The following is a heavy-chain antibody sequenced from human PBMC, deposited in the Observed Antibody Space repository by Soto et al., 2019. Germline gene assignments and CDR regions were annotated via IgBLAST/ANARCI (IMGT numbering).Heavy chain of an antibody. CDR2: MNPNSGNT. CDR1: GYTFTSYD. J-gene: IGHJ6*02. Sequence: QVPLVQSGAEVKKPGASVKVSCKASGYTFTSYDINWVRQATGQGLEWMGWMNPNSGNTGYAQKFQGRVTMTRNTSISTAYMELSSLRSEDTAVYYCARGSSPSYYYGMDVWGQGTTVTVSS. CDR3: ARGSSPSYYYGMDV. D-gene: IGHD1-26*01. V-gene: IGHV1-8*01.